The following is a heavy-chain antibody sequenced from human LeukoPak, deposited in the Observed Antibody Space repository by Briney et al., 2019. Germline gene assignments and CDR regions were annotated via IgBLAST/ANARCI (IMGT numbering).Heavy chain of an antibody. Sequence: PSETLCLTCAVYGGSFSGYYWSWIRQPPGKGLEWIGEINHSGSTNYNPSLKSRVTISVDTSKNQFSLKLSSVTAADTAVYYCARVMKYSTWRSDPWGQGTLVTVSS. D-gene: IGHD6-6*01. CDR2: INHSGST. CDR3: ARVMKYSTWRSDP. J-gene: IGHJ5*02. CDR1: GGSFSGYY. V-gene: IGHV4-34*01.